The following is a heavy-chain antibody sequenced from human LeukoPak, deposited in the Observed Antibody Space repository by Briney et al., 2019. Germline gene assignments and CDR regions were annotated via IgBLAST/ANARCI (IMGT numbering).Heavy chain of an antibody. J-gene: IGHJ4*02. D-gene: IGHD6-19*01. CDR3: ARDPGGLVLDY. V-gene: IGHV3-33*01. CDR2: IWYDGSNK. CDR1: GFTFSSYG. Sequence: GRSLRLSCAASGFTFSSYGMHWVRQAPGKGLEWVAVIWYDGSNKYYADSVKGRFTISRDNSKNTLYLQMNSLRAEDTAVYYCARDPGGLVLDYWGQGTLVTVSS.